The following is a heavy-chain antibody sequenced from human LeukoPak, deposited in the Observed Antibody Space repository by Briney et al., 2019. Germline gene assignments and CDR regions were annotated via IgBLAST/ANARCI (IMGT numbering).Heavy chain of an antibody. V-gene: IGHV3-53*01. CDR2: IYSGGST. Sequence: GGSLRLSCAASGFTFSDYYMSWVRQAPGKGLEWVSIIYSGGSTYHADSVKGRFTISRDNSKNTLYLQMNSLRAEDTAVYYCARDPGYNYGYDYWGQGTLVAVSS. CDR1: GFTFSDYY. D-gene: IGHD5-18*01. CDR3: ARDPGYNYGYDY. J-gene: IGHJ4*02.